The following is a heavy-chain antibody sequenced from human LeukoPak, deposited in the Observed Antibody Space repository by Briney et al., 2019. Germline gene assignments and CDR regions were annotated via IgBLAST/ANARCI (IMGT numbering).Heavy chain of an antibody. CDR3: ARRGYNYGNDY. CDR1: EFTFSSYA. V-gene: IGHV3-23*01. J-gene: IGHJ4*02. Sequence: AGGSLRLSCTASEFTFSSYAMSWVRQAPGKGLEWVSVISSSGGSTNYADSVKGRFTISRDNSKNTLYLQMNSLRAEDTALYYCARRGYNYGNDYWGQGTLVTVSS. CDR2: ISSSGGST. D-gene: IGHD5-18*01.